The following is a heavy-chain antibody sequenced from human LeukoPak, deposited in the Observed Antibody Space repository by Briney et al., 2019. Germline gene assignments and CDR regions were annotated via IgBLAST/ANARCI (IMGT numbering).Heavy chain of an antibody. J-gene: IGHJ4*02. CDR1: GGTFSSYA. Sequence: ASVKVSCKASGGTFSSYAISWVRQAPGQGLEWMGGIIPIFGTANYAQKFQGRVTITADESTSTAYMELSSLRSEDTAVYYCARTSPSPYCSGGSCYGYWGQGTLVTVSS. CDR3: ARTSPSPYCSGGSCYGY. CDR2: IIPIFGTA. V-gene: IGHV1-69*13. D-gene: IGHD2-15*01.